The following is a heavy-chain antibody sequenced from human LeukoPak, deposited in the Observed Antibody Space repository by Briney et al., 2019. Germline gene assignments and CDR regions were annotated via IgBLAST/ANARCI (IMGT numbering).Heavy chain of an antibody. D-gene: IGHD2-2*01. V-gene: IGHV4-38-2*01. CDR1: GYSISSGYY. CDR2: IAHSGST. J-gene: IGHJ3*02. CDR3: TRGYRSTTRCRDAFDI. Sequence: SETLSLTCAVSGYSISSGYYWGWIRPPPGKGLEWIGSIAHSGSTYYNPSLKSRVTILLDTSKNQFSLKLSSVTAADTAVYYCTRGYRSTTRCRDAFDIWGQGTMVTVSS.